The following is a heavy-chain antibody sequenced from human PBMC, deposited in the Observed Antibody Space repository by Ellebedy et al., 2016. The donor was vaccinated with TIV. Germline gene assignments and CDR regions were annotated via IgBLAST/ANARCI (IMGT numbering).Heavy chain of an antibody. CDR1: GLTFSSYW. CDR2: VNSDGSST. V-gene: IGHV3-74*01. D-gene: IGHD6-13*01. CDR3: VSSSPVIDY. J-gene: IGHJ4*02. Sequence: PGGSLRLSCAASGLTFSSYWMHWVRQAPGKGLVWVSRVNSDGSSTTYADSVKGRFPISRDNAKHTLYLQMNSLRGEDTAVYYCVSSSPVIDYWGQGTLVTVSS.